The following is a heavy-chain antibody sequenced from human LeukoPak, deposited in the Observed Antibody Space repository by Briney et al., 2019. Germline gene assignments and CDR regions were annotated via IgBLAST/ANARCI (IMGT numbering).Heavy chain of an antibody. CDR2: ISTQSGNT. J-gene: IGHJ4*02. Sequence: ASVKVSCEASGYTLTSYGINWMRQAPGQGLEWMGWISTQSGNTNYAQKVQGRLTLTTDTSTSTAYMDLRSLRSDDTAIYYCTRDADASGTLSDYWGQGTLVTVSS. D-gene: IGHD3-10*01. CDR1: GYTLTSYG. CDR3: TRDADASGTLSDY. V-gene: IGHV1-18*01.